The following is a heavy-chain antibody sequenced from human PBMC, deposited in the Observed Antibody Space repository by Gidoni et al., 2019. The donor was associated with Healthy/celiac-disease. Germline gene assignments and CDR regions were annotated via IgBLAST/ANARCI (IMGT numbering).Heavy chain of an antibody. V-gene: IGHV3-33*01. J-gene: IGHJ4*02. CDR1: GFPYSSYG. CDR2: IWYDGSNK. Sequence: QVQLVEPGGGVVQPGRSLRTSCPASGFPYSSYGMHWVRQAPGKGLEWVAVIWYDGSNKYYADSVKGRFTISRDNSKNTLYLQMNSLRAEDTAVYYCARDQGVSPYFDYWGQGTLVTVSS. D-gene: IGHD2-8*01. CDR3: ARDQGVSPYFDY.